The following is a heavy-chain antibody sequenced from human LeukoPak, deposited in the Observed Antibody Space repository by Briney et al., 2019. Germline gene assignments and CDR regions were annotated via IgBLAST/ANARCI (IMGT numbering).Heavy chain of an antibody. V-gene: IGHV1-69*13. D-gene: IGHD3-22*01. J-gene: IGHJ4*02. CDR2: IIPIFGTA. CDR3: ATEIGYYDSSLHY. Sequence: SVKVSCKASGGTFSSYAISWVRQAPGQGLEWMGRIIPIFGTANYAQTFQGRVTITADESTSTAYMELSSLRSEDTAVYYCATEIGYYDSSLHYWGQGTLVTVSS. CDR1: GGTFSSYA.